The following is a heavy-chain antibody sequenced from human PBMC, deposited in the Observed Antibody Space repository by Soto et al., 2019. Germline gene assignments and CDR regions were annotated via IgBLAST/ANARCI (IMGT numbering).Heavy chain of an antibody. CDR2: ISGSGGST. V-gene: IGHV3-23*01. Sequence: EVQLLESGGGLVQPGGSLRLSCAASGFTFSSYAMSWVRQAPGKGLEWVSAISGSGGSTYYADSVKGWFTISRDNSENTLYLQMNSLRAEDTAVYYCARLVSIVVVTATIPYYFDYWGQGTLVTVSS. CDR3: ARLVSIVVVTATIPYYFDY. D-gene: IGHD2-21*02. J-gene: IGHJ4*02. CDR1: GFTFSSYA.